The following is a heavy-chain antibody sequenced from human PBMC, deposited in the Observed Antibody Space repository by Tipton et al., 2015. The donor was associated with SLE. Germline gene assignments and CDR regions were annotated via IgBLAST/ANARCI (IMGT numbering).Heavy chain of an antibody. CDR2: IYYSGNT. D-gene: IGHD6-13*01. V-gene: IGHV4-59*01. CDR3: ARCIAAAGGYFDY. Sequence: PGLVKPSETLSLTCTVSGGSISSYYWSWIRQPPGKGLEWIGYIYYSGNTNYNPSLKSRVTISVDTSKNQSSLKLSSVTAADTAVYYCARCIAAAGGYFDYWGQGTLVTVSS. J-gene: IGHJ4*02. CDR1: GGSISSYY.